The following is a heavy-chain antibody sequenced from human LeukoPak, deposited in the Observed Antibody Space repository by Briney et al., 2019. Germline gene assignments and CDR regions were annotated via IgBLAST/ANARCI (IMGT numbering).Heavy chain of an antibody. Sequence: ASVKVSCKASGGTFSSYAISWVRQAPGQGLEWMGGIIPIFGTANYAQKFQGRVTVTTDESTSTAYMEVSSLRSEDTAVYYCGKKAGDCGGGSCYSIDYWGQGTLVTVSS. J-gene: IGHJ4*02. CDR1: GGTFSSYA. CDR3: GKKAGDCGGGSCYSIDY. D-gene: IGHD2-15*01. V-gene: IGHV1-69*05. CDR2: IIPIFGTA.